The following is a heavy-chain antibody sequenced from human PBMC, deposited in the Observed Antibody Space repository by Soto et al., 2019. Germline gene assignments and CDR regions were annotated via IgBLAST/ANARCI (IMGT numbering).Heavy chain of an antibody. D-gene: IGHD5-12*01. CDR3: ARLKVEMATILDAFDI. J-gene: IGHJ3*02. V-gene: IGHV4-31*03. CDR2: IYYSGST. Sequence: QVQLQESGPGLVKPSQTLSLTCTVSGGSISSGGYYWSWIRQHPGKGLEWIGYIYYSGSTYYNPSIKGRVTISVDTSKNQFSLKLSSVTAADTAVYYCARLKVEMATILDAFDIWGQGTMVTVSS. CDR1: GGSISSGGYY.